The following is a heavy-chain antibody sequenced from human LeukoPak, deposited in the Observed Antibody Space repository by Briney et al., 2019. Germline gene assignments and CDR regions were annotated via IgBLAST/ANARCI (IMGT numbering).Heavy chain of an antibody. Sequence: GAPVKVSCKVSGYTLTELSMHWVRQAPGKGLEWMGGFDPEDGETIYAQKFQGRVTMTEDTSTDTAYMELSSLRSEDTAVYYCATRLGWNDSPLDYWGQGTLVTVSS. D-gene: IGHD1-1*01. CDR2: FDPEDGET. V-gene: IGHV1-24*01. CDR3: ATRLGWNDSPLDY. J-gene: IGHJ4*02. CDR1: GYTLTELS.